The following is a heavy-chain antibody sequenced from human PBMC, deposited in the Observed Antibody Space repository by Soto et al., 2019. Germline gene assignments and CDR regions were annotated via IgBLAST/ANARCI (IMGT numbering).Heavy chain of an antibody. V-gene: IGHV3-33*01. Sequence: QVQLVESGGGVVQPGRSLRLSCAASGFTFSSYGMHWVRQAPGKGLEWVAVIWYDGSNKYYADSVKGRFTISRDNSKNTLYLQMNSLRAEVTAVYYCARDHGSGRSDYWGQGTLVTVSS. D-gene: IGHD3-10*01. CDR3: ARDHGSGRSDY. CDR1: GFTFSSYG. CDR2: IWYDGSNK. J-gene: IGHJ4*02.